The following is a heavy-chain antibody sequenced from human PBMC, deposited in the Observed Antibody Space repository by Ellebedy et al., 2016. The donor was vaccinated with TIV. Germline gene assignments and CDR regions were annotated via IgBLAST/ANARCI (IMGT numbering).Heavy chain of an antibody. V-gene: IGHV4-34*01. CDR1: GGSLSGYY. D-gene: IGHD6-19*01. CDR3: ARGRPAVVGALNYGLDV. CDR2: IVHTGAT. Sequence: MPSETLSLTCAVSGGSLSGYYWSWIRQPPGKGLAWIGEIVHTGATNYNPSLKSRVSISQDTSKSQFSLQLSSVAAADTAVNYCARGRPAVVGALNYGLDVWGQGTTVTVSS. J-gene: IGHJ6*02.